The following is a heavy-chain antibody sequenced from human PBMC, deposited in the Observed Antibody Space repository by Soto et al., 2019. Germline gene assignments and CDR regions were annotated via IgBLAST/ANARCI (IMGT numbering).Heavy chain of an antibody. CDR2: ISGLSSYI. D-gene: IGHD6-25*01. CDR3: ARDPQQRLADSYYYGMDV. CDR1: GFTFSRYG. V-gene: IGHV3-21*02. J-gene: IGHJ6*02. Sequence: EVQLVESVGGLVKPGGSLRLSCAASGFTFSRYGMNWVRQAPVKGLELVSSISGLSSYIYYADSVKGRFTVSRDNAKNSLYVQMNSLRAEDTAVYYCARDPQQRLADSYYYGMDVWGQGTTVIVSS.